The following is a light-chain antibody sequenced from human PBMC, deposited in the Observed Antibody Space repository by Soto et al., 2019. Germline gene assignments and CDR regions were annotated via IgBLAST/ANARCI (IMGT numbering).Light chain of an antibody. J-gene: IGLJ3*02. CDR3: AAWDDSLSGVV. V-gene: IGLV1-47*01. CDR2: WDG. CDR1: SSNVGSNY. Sequence: QPVLTQPPSASGTPGQRVTISCSGSSSNVGSNYVYWYQQVPGTAPILLMHWDGQRPSGVPDRFSGSKSGTSASLAISGLRSEDEADYYCAAWDDSLSGVVFGGGTKVTVL.